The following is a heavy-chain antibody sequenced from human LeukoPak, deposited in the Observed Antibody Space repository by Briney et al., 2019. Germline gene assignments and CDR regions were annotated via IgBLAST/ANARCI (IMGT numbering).Heavy chain of an antibody. Sequence: SETLSLTCTVSGGSISNYYWSWIRQPAGKGLEWIGRIYTSGSTNYNPSLKSRVTMSVDTSKNQFSLKLSSATAADTAVYYCARETIFGVEFDYWGQGTLVTVSS. CDR3: ARETIFGVEFDY. V-gene: IGHV4-4*07. D-gene: IGHD3-3*01. CDR1: GGSISNYY. CDR2: IYTSGST. J-gene: IGHJ4*02.